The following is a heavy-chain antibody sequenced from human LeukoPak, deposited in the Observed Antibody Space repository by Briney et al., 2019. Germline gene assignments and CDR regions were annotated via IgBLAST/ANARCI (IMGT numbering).Heavy chain of an antibody. J-gene: IGHJ3*02. CDR3: ARESIMITFGGVIVHDAFDI. CDR2: IYYSGST. V-gene: IGHV4-59*01. Sequence: SETLSLTCTVSGGSISSYYWSWIRQPPGKGLEWIGYIYYSGSTNYNPSLKSRVTISVDTSTNQFSLKLSSVTAADTAVYYCARESIMITFGGVIVHDAFDIWGQGTMVTVSS. D-gene: IGHD3-16*02. CDR1: GGSISSYY.